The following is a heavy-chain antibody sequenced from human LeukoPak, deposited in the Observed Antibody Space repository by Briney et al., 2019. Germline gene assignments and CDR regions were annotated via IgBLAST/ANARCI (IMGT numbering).Heavy chain of an antibody. V-gene: IGHV3-15*07. CDR3: TTLYYYGSGSYIAFDI. Sequence: GGSLRLTCAASGFTFSNAWMNWVRQAPGKGLEWVGRIKSKTDGGTTDYAAPVKGRFTISRDDSKNALYLQMNSLKTEDTAVYYCTTLYYYGSGSYIAFDIWGQGTMVTVSS. J-gene: IGHJ3*02. D-gene: IGHD3-10*01. CDR2: IKSKTDGGTT. CDR1: GFTFSNAW.